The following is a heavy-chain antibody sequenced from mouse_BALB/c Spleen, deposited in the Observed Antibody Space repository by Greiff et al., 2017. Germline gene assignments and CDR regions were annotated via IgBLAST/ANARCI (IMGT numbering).Heavy chain of an antibody. CDR3: ARGGGSSSWFAY. CDR2: IYPGNGDT. J-gene: IGHJ3*01. CDR1: GYTFTSYN. Sequence: QVQLQQPGAELVKPGASVKMSCRASGYTFTSYNMHWVKQTPGQGLEWIGAIYPGNGDTSYNQKFKGKATLTADKSSSTAYMQLSSLTSEDSAVYYCARGGGSSSWFAYWGQGTLVTVSA. D-gene: IGHD1-1*01. V-gene: IGHV1-12*01.